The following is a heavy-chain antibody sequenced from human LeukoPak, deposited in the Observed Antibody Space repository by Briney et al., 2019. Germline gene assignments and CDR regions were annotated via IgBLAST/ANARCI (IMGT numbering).Heavy chain of an antibody. Sequence: PGGSLRLSCAASGFTFSSYWMSWVRQAPGKGLEWVASINQDGGEKYYVDSVKGRFTISRDNAKNSLYLQMNSLRAEDTAVYHCATGRSCTTCYLPDYWGQGTLVTVSS. CDR2: INQDGGEK. J-gene: IGHJ4*02. V-gene: IGHV3-7*01. D-gene: IGHD2-2*01. CDR1: GFTFSSYW. CDR3: ATGRSCTTCYLPDY.